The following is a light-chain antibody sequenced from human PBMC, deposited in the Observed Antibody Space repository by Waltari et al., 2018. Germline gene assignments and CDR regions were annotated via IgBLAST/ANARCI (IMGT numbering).Light chain of an antibody. Sequence: QSALTQPASVSGSPGQSITISCPGTSSDVGSYNLVSWYQQHPGKAPKLMIYEGSKRPSGVSNRFSGSKSGNTASLRISGLQAEDEADYYCCSYAGSSTFEVFGGGTKLTVL. CDR2: EGS. J-gene: IGLJ2*01. CDR3: CSYAGSSTFEV. CDR1: SSDVGSYNL. V-gene: IGLV2-23*03.